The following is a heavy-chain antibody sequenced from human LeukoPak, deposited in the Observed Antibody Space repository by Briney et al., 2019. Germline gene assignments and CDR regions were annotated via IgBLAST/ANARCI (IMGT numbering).Heavy chain of an antibody. J-gene: IGHJ4*02. CDR1: GGTFSSYA. V-gene: IGHV1-69*05. CDR2: IIPIFGTA. CDR3: ARDRDDYSNYVVSDY. Sequence: SVKVSCKASGGTFSSYAISWVRQAPGQGLEWTGRIIPIFGTANYAQKFQGRVTITTDESTSTAYMELSSLRSEDTAVYYCARDRDDYSNYVVSDYWGQGTLVTVSS. D-gene: IGHD4-11*01.